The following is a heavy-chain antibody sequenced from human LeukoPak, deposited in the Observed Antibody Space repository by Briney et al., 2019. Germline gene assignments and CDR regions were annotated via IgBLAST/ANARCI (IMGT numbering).Heavy chain of an antibody. CDR1: GGSINSYY. CDR2: IYYSGGT. D-gene: IGHD4-23*01. V-gene: IGHV4-59*01. J-gene: IGHJ6*03. Sequence: SETLSLICTVSGGSINSYYWSWIRQPPGKGLEWIGYIYYSGGTNYNPSLKSRLTISLDTSKNQFSLKLSSVTAADTAVYYCARARDSYGGNSGPTYYYYIDVWGKGTTVTIPS. CDR3: ARARDSYGGNSGPTYYYYIDV.